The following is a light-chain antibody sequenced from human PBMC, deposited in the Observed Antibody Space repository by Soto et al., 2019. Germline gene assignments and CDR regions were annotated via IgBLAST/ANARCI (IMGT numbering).Light chain of an antibody. V-gene: IGKV1-5*01. CDR2: DAS. CDR1: QSISSW. CDR3: QQYNSYQC. Sequence: DIQMTQSPSTLSASVGDRVTITCRASQSISSWLAWYQQKPGKAPKLLIYDASSLESGVPSRFSGSGSGTEFTLTISSLQPEDFATYYCQQYNSYQCFGGGTKVEIK. J-gene: IGKJ4*01.